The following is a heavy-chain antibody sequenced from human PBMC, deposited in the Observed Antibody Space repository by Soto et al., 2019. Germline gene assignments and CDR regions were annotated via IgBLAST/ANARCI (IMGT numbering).Heavy chain of an antibody. V-gene: IGHV4-34*01. Sequence: QVQLQQWGAGLLKPSETLSLTCAVYGGSFSGYYWSWIRQPPGKGLEWIGEINHSGSTNYNPSLKSRVTISVDRSKNKFSLRLSSVTAADTAVYYCARLHPITMVRRSNMDVWGKGTTVTVSS. CDR2: INHSGST. CDR1: GGSFSGYY. CDR3: ARLHPITMVRRSNMDV. J-gene: IGHJ6*03. D-gene: IGHD3-10*01.